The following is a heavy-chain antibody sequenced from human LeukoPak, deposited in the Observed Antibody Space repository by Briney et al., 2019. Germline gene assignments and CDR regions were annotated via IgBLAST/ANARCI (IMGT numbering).Heavy chain of an antibody. CDR2: INSDGSST. CDR3: ASHSSSWSDAFDI. CDR1: GFTFSSYW. Sequence: GSLRLSCAASGFTFSSYWMHWVRQAPGKGLVWVSRINSDGSSTRYADSVKGRFTISRDNTKNTLYLQMNSLRAEDTAVYYCASHSSSWSDAFDIWGQGTMVTVSS. D-gene: IGHD6-13*01. J-gene: IGHJ3*02. V-gene: IGHV3-74*01.